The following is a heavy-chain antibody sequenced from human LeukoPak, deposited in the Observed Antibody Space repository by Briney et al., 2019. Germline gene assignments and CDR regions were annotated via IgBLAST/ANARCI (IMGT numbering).Heavy chain of an antibody. CDR2: IWYDGSNK. CDR1: GFTFSSYG. CDR3: ARGRGWELHDAFDI. Sequence: GGSLRLSCAASGFTFSSYGMHWVRQAPGKGLEWVAVIWYDGSNKYYADSVKGRFTISRDNSKNTLYLQMNSLRAEDTAVYYCARGRGWELHDAFDIWGQGTMVTVSS. D-gene: IGHD1-26*01. V-gene: IGHV3-33*01. J-gene: IGHJ3*02.